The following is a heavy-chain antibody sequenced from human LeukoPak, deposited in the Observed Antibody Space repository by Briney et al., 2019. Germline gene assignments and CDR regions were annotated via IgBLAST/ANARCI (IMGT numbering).Heavy chain of an antibody. Sequence: GGPLRLSCAASGFTFDDYGMSWVRQAPGKGLEWVSGINWNGGSTGYADSVKGRFTISRDNAKNSLYLQMNSLRAEDTALYYCARQIYYYYMDVWGKGTTVTVSS. CDR1: GFTFDDYG. CDR3: ARQIYYYYMDV. V-gene: IGHV3-20*04. J-gene: IGHJ6*03. CDR2: INWNGGST.